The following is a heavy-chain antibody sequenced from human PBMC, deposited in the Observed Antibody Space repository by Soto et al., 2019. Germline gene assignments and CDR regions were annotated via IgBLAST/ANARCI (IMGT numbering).Heavy chain of an antibody. Sequence: GASVKVSCKGSGGTFSSYAISWVRQAPGQGLEWMGGIIPIFGTANYAQKFQGRVTITADESTSTAYMELSSLRSEDTAVYYCARALNSLLYSGSFVTYAFDIWGQGTMVTVSS. CDR1: GGTFSSYA. D-gene: IGHD1-26*01. V-gene: IGHV1-69*13. J-gene: IGHJ3*02. CDR3: ARALNSLLYSGSFVTYAFDI. CDR2: IIPIFGTA.